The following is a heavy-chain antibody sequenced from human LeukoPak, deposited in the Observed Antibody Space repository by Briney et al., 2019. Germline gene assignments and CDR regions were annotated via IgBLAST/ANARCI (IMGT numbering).Heavy chain of an antibody. Sequence: SETLSLTCTVSGGSISSYYWSWIRQPPGKGREWIGYIYYSGSTNYNPSLKSRVTISVDTSKNQFSLKLSSVTAADTAVYYCARQSPPGYSSSWYGAWYFDYWGQGTLVTVSS. CDR3: ARQSPPGYSSSWYGAWYFDY. CDR1: GGSISSYY. D-gene: IGHD6-13*01. V-gene: IGHV4-59*08. J-gene: IGHJ4*02. CDR2: IYYSGST.